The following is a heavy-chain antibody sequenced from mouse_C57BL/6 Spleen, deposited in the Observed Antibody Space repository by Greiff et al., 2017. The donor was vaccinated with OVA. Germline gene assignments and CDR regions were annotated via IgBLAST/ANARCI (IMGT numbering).Heavy chain of an antibody. CDR1: GFTFSSYA. J-gene: IGHJ1*03. D-gene: IGHD1-1*01. V-gene: IGHV5-4*01. Sequence: EVKLMESGGGLVKPGGSLKLSCEASGFTFSSYAMSWVSQTPEQRLEWVATISDGGSYTYYPDNVKGRFTIARDNAKENLYMQMSHLKSDDTAMYYCARDAYSYGRSDGYFDVWGTGTTVTVSS. CDR2: ISDGGSYT. CDR3: ARDAYSYGRSDGYFDV.